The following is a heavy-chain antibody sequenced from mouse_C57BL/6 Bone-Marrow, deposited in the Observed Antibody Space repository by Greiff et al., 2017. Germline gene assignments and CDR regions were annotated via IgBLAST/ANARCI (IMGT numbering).Heavy chain of an antibody. D-gene: IGHD2-5*01. CDR1: GYTFTSYW. J-gene: IGHJ1*03. CDR2: IYPGCGST. CDR3: ARPYYSNYWYFDV. Sequence: QVQLQQPGAELVKPGASVKMSCKASGYTFTSYWITWVTQRPGQGLEWIGDIYPGCGSTNYNEKFKSKATLTVDTSSSTAYMQLSSLTSEDSAVYYCARPYYSNYWYFDVWGTGTTVTVSS. V-gene: IGHV1-55*01.